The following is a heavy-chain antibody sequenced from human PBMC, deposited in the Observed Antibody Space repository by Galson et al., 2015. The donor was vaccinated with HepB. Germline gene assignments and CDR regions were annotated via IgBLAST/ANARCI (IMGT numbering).Heavy chain of an antibody. CDR1: GDAFSSRG. CDR3: IREGQWPQEANNWLEP. Sequence: SVKVSCKASGDAFSSRGISWVRQAPGQGLEWMGRFVPVFPAGTYAHKFQGRVTITADKSATVGYMELTSLTYEDTGIYYCIREGQWPQEANNWLEPWGQGTLISVSS. J-gene: IGHJ5*02. CDR2: FVPVFPAG. D-gene: IGHD6-19*01. V-gene: IGHV1-69*06.